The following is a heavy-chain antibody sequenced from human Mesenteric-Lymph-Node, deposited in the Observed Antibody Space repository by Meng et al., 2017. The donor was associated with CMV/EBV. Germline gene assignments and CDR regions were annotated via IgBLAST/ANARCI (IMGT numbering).Heavy chain of an antibody. Sequence: GGSLRLSCAASGFTVSSNYMSWVRQAPGKGLEWVSVIYSGGSTYYADSVKGRFTISRDNAKNSLYLQMNSLRAEDTAVYYCARDYSSSWYHHYYYYGMDVWGQGTTVTVSS. V-gene: IGHV3-66*01. CDR1: GFTVSSNY. CDR2: IYSGGST. D-gene: IGHD6-13*01. CDR3: ARDYSSSWYHHYYYYGMDV. J-gene: IGHJ6*02.